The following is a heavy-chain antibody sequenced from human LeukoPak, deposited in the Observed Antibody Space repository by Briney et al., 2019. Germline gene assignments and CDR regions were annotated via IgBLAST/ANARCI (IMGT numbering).Heavy chain of an antibody. CDR3: ARARIRGVTHYYYYGMDV. D-gene: IGHD3-10*01. CDR2: IYSGGST. V-gene: IGHV3-66*01. Sequence: GGSLRLSCAACGFTVSSNYMSWVRQDPGKGLEWVSVIYSGGSTYYADSGKGRFTISRDNSKNTLYLQMNSLRAEATAVYNCARARIRGVTHYYYYGMDVWGQGTTVTVSS. J-gene: IGHJ6*02. CDR1: GFTVSSNY.